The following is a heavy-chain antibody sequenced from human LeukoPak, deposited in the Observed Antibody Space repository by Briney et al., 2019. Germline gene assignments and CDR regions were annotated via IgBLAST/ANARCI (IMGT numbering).Heavy chain of an antibody. D-gene: IGHD3-3*01. J-gene: IGHJ3*02. CDR1: GGSFSGYY. CDR2: IYYSGST. CDR3: ARRVTYDFWSGGTDAFDI. V-gene: IGHV4-59*08. Sequence: SETLSLTCAVYGGSFSGYYWSWIRQPPGKGLEWIGYIYYSGSTNYNPSLKSRVTISVDTSKNQFSLKLSSVTAADTAVYYCARRVTYDFWSGGTDAFDIWGQGTMVTVSS.